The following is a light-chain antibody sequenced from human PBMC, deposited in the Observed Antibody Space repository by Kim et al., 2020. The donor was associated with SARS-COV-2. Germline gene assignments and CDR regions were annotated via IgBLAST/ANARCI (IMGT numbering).Light chain of an antibody. V-gene: IGLV6-57*03. CDR2: EDN. CDR3: QSYDSSNPPYV. Sequence: TVNISGTRSSGSIASNYVQWYQQRPGSAPTTMIYEDNQRPSGVPDRFSGSIDSSSNSASLTISGLKTEDEADYYCQSYDSSNPPYVFGTGTKVTVL. J-gene: IGLJ1*01. CDR1: SGSIASNY.